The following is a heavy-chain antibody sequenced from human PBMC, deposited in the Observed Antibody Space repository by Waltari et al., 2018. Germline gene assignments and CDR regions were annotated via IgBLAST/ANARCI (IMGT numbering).Heavy chain of an antibody. CDR1: GGSISSYY. J-gene: IGHJ5*02. D-gene: IGHD3-3*01. CDR3: ARDRAHYDFWSGYYTGDNWFDP. CDR2: IYTSGRN. V-gene: IGHV4-4*07. Sequence: QVQLQESGPGLVKPSETLSLTCTVSGGSISSYYWSWIRQPAGKGLEWIGRIYTSGRNNYNPSLKSRVTMSVDTSKNQFSLKLSSVTAADTAVYYCARDRAHYDFWSGYYTGDNWFDPWGQGTLVTVSS.